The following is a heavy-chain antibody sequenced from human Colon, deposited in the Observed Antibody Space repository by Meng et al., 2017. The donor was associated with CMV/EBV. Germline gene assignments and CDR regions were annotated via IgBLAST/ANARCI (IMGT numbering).Heavy chain of an antibody. D-gene: IGHD3-3*01. V-gene: IGHV3-23*03. J-gene: IGHJ6*02. CDR1: GFTFTNHA. CDR3: AKGSLEWLYYGMDV. CDR2: IYAGGRST. Sequence: GESLKISCAGSGFTFTNHAMSWVRQAPGKGLEWVSVIYAGGRSTYFADSVKGRFIISRDDSKNTLYLEMNSLRAEDTAVYYCAKGSLEWLYYGMDVWGQGNPGHRLL.